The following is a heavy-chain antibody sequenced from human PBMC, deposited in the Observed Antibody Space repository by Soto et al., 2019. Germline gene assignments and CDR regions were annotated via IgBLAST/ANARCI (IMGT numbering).Heavy chain of an antibody. D-gene: IGHD3-3*01. CDR1: GGSISSSSYY. V-gene: IGHV4-39*01. J-gene: IGHJ4*02. Sequence: QLQLQESGPGLVKPSETLSLTCTVSGGSISSSSYYWGWIRQPPGKGLEWIGSIYYSGSTYYNPSLKSRVTLSVDTSKNQFSLKLSSVTAADTAVYYCARQGITYYDFWSGGNFDYWGQGTLVTVSS. CDR3: ARQGITYYDFWSGGNFDY. CDR2: IYYSGST.